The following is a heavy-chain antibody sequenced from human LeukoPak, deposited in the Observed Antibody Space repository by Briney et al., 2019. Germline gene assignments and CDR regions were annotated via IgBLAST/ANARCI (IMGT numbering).Heavy chain of an antibody. CDR2: IYYSGST. J-gene: IGHJ4*02. CDR1: GGSISSSSYY. CDR3: ARDPLDYYDSSGSTLGIY. D-gene: IGHD3-22*01. Sequence: SETLSLTCTVSGGSISSSSYYWGWIRQPPVKGLEWIGSIYYSGSTYYNPSLKSRVTISVDTSKNQFSLKLSSVTAADTAVYYCARDPLDYYDSSGSTLGIYWGQETLVTVSS. V-gene: IGHV4-39*07.